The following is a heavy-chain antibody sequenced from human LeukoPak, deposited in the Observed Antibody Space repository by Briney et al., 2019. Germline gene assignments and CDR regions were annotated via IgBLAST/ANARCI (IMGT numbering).Heavy chain of an antibody. CDR2: IYYSGST. D-gene: IGHD7-27*01. J-gene: IGHJ4*02. Sequence: PSETLSLTCTVSGGSISSSSHYWGWIRQPPGKGLEWIGSIYYSGSTYYNPSLKSRVTVSIDTSKNQFSLKVTSVTAADTAVYYCASQHWGSNYFDYWGQGTPVTVSS. CDR1: GGSISSSSHY. CDR3: ASQHWGSNYFDY. V-gene: IGHV4-39*07.